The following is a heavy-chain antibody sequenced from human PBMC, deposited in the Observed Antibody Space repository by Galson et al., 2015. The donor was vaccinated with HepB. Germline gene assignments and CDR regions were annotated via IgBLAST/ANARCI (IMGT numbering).Heavy chain of an antibody. D-gene: IGHD5-18*01. CDR3: ARDYSYGYLDY. CDR1: GFTFSSYA. J-gene: IGHJ4*02. Sequence: SLRLSCAASGFTFSSYAMHWVRQAPGKGLEWVAVISYDGSNKYYADSVKGRFTISRDNSKNTLYLQMNSLRAEDTAVYYCARDYSYGYLDYWGQGTLVTVSS. CDR2: ISYDGSNK. V-gene: IGHV3-30*04.